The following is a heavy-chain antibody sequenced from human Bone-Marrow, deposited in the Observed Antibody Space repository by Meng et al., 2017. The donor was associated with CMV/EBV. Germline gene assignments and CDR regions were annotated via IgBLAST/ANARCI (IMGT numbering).Heavy chain of an antibody. J-gene: IGHJ6*02. D-gene: IGHD6-13*01. Sequence: SETLSLTCALSGDSVSSNSAAWNWIRQSPSRGLEWLGRTYYRSKWYNDYAVSVKSRITINPDTSKNQFSLQLNSVTPEDTAVYYCARGSGGAAAVYYGMDVWGQGTTVTVSS. V-gene: IGHV6-1*01. CDR1: GDSVSSNSAA. CDR2: TYYRSKWYN. CDR3: ARGSGGAAAVYYGMDV.